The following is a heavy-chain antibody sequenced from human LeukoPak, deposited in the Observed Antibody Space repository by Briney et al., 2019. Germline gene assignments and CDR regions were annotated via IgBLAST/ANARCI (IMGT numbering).Heavy chain of an antibody. Sequence: PGRSLRLSCAASGFTFSSYGMHWVRQAPGKGLEWVAVISYDGSNKYYADSVKGRFTISRDNSKNTLYLQMNSLRAEDTAVYYCARDLAQKFYYFDYWGQGTLVTVSS. CDR2: ISYDGSNK. CDR3: ARDLAQKFYYFDY. CDR1: GFTFSSYG. J-gene: IGHJ4*02. D-gene: IGHD3-3*01. V-gene: IGHV3-30*03.